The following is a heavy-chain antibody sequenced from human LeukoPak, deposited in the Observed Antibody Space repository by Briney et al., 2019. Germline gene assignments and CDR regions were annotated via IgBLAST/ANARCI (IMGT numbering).Heavy chain of an antibody. CDR1: GGSLSGYY. D-gene: IGHD3-10*01. CDR2: INHRGSK. V-gene: IGHV4-34*01. J-gene: IGHJ4*02. Sequence: SETQSLTCAVYGGSLSGYYWSWIHQHPGKWLEWIGVINHRGSKNYNTSLKSRVTISVDTSKNQFSLKLSSVTAADTAVYYCARGPPYYYGSESYDYWGQGTLVTVSS. CDR3: ARGPPYYYGSESYDY.